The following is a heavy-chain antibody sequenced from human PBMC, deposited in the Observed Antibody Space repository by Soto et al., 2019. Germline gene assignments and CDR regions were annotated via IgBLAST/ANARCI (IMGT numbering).Heavy chain of an antibody. CDR3: ARRNGEG. CDR2: IHTYSSHT. Sequence: QVQLVESGGGLVKPGGSLRLSCAASGFTFSDYHMSWIRQAPGKGLEWVSHIHTYSSHTNYADSVKGRFTISRDDAQNSMYPQMDSPKVEGPAVDYRARRNGEGWGQGTTVTVSS. CDR1: GFTFSDYH. D-gene: IGHD7-27*01. J-gene: IGHJ6*02. V-gene: IGHV3-11*05.